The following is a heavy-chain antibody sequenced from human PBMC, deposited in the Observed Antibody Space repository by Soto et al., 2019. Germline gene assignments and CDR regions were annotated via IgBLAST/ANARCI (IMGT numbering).Heavy chain of an antibody. Sequence: EVQVLESGGGLVQRRGSLRLSCAASGFTFNHYAMSWVRQAPGKGLEWVSIIIANGGTFYADSVKGRFTISRDNSKNTVYLQMSSLRVEDTAIYYCAKDYTVAADPSSVILFDYWGQGALVIVSS. CDR1: GFTFNHYA. CDR3: AKDYTVAADPSSVILFDY. D-gene: IGHD2-15*01. J-gene: IGHJ4*02. V-gene: IGHV3-23*01. CDR2: IIANGGT.